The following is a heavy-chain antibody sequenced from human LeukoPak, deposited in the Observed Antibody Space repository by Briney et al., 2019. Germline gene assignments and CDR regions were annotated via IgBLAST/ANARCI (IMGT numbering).Heavy chain of an antibody. CDR3: VRAAYCGGDCYPTYFDY. Sequence: SETLSLTCTVSGGSIRSYYWSWIRQPPGKGLEWIGYIYYSGSTNYNPSLKSRVTISVDTSKNQFSLKLSSVTAADTAVYYCVRAAYCGGDCYPTYFDYWGQGTLVTVSS. CDR2: IYYSGST. CDR1: GGSIRSYY. J-gene: IGHJ4*02. D-gene: IGHD2-21*02. V-gene: IGHV4-59*01.